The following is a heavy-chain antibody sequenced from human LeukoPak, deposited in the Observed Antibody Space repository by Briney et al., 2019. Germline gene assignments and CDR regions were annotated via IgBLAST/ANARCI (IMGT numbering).Heavy chain of an antibody. V-gene: IGHV3-23*01. D-gene: IGHD1-26*01. CDR3: AREDSGNYYFDF. J-gene: IGHJ4*02. CDR2: ISGSGGFT. Sequence: PGGSLRLSCAASGFSFSSYTMSWVRQAPGKGLEWVSAISGSGGFTYYADSVKGRFTISRDNSKNTLFLQINSLRAEDTAVYYCAREDSGNYYFDFWGQGTLVTVSS. CDR1: GFSFSSYT.